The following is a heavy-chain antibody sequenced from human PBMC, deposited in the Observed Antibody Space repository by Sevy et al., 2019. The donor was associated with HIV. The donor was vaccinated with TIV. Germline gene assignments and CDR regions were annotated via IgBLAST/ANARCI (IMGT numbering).Heavy chain of an antibody. CDR3: ARDGSSGGLFLKDYYYFGMDV. V-gene: IGHV3-30*04. Sequence: GGSLRLSCAASGFTFSSYAMHWVRQAPGKGLEWVAVISYDGNNKYHADSVKDRFTISRDNSKSTLYLQMNSLRAEDTAVYYCARDGSSGGLFLKDYYYFGMDVWGQGTTVTVS. CDR1: GFTFSSYA. D-gene: IGHD3-16*01. CDR2: ISYDGNNK. J-gene: IGHJ6*02.